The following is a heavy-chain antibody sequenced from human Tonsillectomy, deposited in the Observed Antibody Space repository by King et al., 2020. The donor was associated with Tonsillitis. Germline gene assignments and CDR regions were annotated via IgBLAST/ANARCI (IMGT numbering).Heavy chain of an antibody. Sequence: VQLVESGGGVVQPGRSLRLSCAASGFTFSSSEMHWVSQAQGKGLEWVAVISYDGSHKYHADSVKGRFTISRDNSKNTLYLQMNSLRAEDTAVYYCANLTPPTYYDSRGSRLSDWFDPWGQGTLVTVSS. CDR2: ISYDGSHK. D-gene: IGHD3-22*01. CDR1: GFTFSSSE. V-gene: IGHV3-30*18. CDR3: ANLTPPTYYDSRGSRLSDWFDP. J-gene: IGHJ5*02.